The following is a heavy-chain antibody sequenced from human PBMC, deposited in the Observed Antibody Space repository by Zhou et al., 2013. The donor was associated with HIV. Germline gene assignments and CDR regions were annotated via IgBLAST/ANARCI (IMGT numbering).Heavy chain of an antibody. J-gene: IGHJ4*02. CDR3: ASFCGGDCYPHFDY. V-gene: IGHV1-69*12. CDR2: IIPIFGTT. Sequence: QVQLVQSGAEVKKPGSSVKVSCKASGGTFSGYGVSWVRQAPGQGLEWMGGIIPIFGTTNYAQKFQGRLSITADESTGTTYMELSSLTSYDTAVYYCASFCGGDCYPHFDYWGQGTLVTVSS. CDR1: GGTFSGYG. D-gene: IGHD2-21*02.